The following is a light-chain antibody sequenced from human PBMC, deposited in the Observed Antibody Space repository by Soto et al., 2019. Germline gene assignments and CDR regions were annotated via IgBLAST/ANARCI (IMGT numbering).Light chain of an antibody. J-gene: IGLJ1*01. V-gene: IGLV2-14*03. CDR1: SSDIGAYNY. CDR2: NVS. Sequence: SALTQPASLYGSPGQSITISCTGTSSDIGAYNYVSWYQQHPGRAPKLMISNVSNRPSGVSNRFSGSKSGNTASLTISGLQTEDEADYFCSSYSGTSALYVFGAGTKVTVL. CDR3: SSYSGTSALYV.